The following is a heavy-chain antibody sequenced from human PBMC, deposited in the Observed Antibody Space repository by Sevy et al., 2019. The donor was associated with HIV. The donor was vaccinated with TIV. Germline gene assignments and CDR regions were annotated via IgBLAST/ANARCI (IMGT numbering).Heavy chain of an antibody. Sequence: GGSLRLSCVVSGISFTTSGMHWVRQAPGKGLEWVAVISYHGRDKFYAEYVKGRSTNSRDNSKNMLYLQMNSLRAEDTAVYYGAKDFTGYNGMDVWGQGTMVTVSS. D-gene: IGHD3-9*01. J-gene: IGHJ6*02. CDR2: ISYHGRDK. CDR1: GISFTTSG. V-gene: IGHV3-30*18. CDR3: AKDFTGYNGMDV.